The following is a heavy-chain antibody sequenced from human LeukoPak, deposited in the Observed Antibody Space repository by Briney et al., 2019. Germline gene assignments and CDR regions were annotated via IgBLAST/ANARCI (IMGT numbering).Heavy chain of an antibody. CDR2: INPNSGGT. CDR3: ARASTVRYYDILTGYYHNWFDP. J-gene: IGHJ5*02. D-gene: IGHD3-9*01. CDR1: GYTFTGYY. V-gene: IGHV1-2*06. Sequence: ASVKVSCKASGYTFTGYYMHWVRQAPGQGLEWMGRINPNSGGTNYAQKFQGRVTMTRDTSISTAYMELSRLRSDDTAVYYCARASTVRYYDILTGYYHNWFDPWGQGTLVTVSS.